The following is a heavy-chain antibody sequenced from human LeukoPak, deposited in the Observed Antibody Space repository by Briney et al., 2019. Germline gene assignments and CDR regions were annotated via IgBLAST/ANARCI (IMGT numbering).Heavy chain of an antibody. CDR1: GYTFISYD. V-gene: IGHV1-8*01. CDR3: ASVGVATEPSGGGAFDI. D-gene: IGHD5-12*01. CDR2: MNPNSGNT. J-gene: IGHJ3*02. Sequence: ASVKVSCKASGYTFISYDINWVRQATGQGLEWMGWMNPNSGNTGYAQKFQGRVTMTRNTSISIVYMELSSLRSEDTAVYYCASVGVATEPSGGGAFDIWGQGTMVTVSS.